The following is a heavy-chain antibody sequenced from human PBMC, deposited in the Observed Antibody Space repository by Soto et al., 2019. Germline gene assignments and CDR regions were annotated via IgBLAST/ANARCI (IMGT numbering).Heavy chain of an antibody. D-gene: IGHD3-3*01. V-gene: IGHV3-74*01. J-gene: IGHJ6*02. CDR1: GFTYSRYW. CDR2: INNDGSST. CDR3: ARAAIQPVFGYYYYDLDV. Sequence: GVSLRLSSAASGFTYSRYWMHWVRQAPGKGLVWVSFINNDGSSTSYADSVKGRFTISRDNAKNTLYLQMNSLRAEDTAVFYCARAAIQPVFGYYYYDLDVWGQGTTVTVSS.